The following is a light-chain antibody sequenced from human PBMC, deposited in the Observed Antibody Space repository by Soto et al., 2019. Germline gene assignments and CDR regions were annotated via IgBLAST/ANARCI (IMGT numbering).Light chain of an antibody. CDR1: SSDVGGYNY. J-gene: IGLJ1*01. CDR3: CSYTSSSTPWV. CDR2: DVS. Sequence: QSVLTQPASVSGSPGQSITISCTGTSSDVGGYNYVSWYQQHPGKAPKLMIYDVSDRPSGVSNRFSASKSGNTACLTISGLQAEDEADYYCCSYTSSSTPWVFGTGTKVTVL. V-gene: IGLV2-14*03.